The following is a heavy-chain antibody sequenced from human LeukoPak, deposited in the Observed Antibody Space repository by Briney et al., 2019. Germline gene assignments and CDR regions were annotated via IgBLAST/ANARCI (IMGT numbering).Heavy chain of an antibody. CDR3: ARDTLHDYGMDV. Sequence: GGSLRLSCAASGFTFSSYSMNWVRQAPGKGLEWVSYISSSSSTIYYADPVKGRFTISRDNAKNSLYLQMNSLRAEDTAVYYCARDTLHDYGMDVWGQGTTVTVSS. CDR1: GFTFSSYS. J-gene: IGHJ6*02. V-gene: IGHV3-48*01. CDR2: ISSSSSTI.